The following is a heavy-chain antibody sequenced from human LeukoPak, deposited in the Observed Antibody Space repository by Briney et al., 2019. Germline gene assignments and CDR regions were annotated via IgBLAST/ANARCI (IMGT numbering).Heavy chain of an antibody. V-gene: IGHV4-59*08. CDR2: FFYSGRT. CDR3: ARRRGNSFGYDFDN. D-gene: IGHD5-18*01. CDR1: GDSISSYY. J-gene: IGHJ4*02. Sequence: PSETLSLTCTVSGDSISSYYWSWIRQPPGKGLEWVGCFFYSGRTNYKSSLMSRLTISQDTSKNQVSLKLSSVTAADTAVYFCARRRGNSFGYDFDNWGQGTLVTVSS.